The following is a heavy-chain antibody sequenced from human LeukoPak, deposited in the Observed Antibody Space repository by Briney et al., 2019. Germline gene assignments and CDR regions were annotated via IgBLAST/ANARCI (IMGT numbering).Heavy chain of an antibody. J-gene: IGHJ3*02. D-gene: IGHD3-22*01. Sequence: GESLKISCKGSGYSFTSYWIGWVRQMPGKGLEWMGIIYPGDSDTRYSPSFQGQVTISADKSISTAYLQWSSLKASDTAMYYCAREFSGFSTWGAFDIWGQGTMVTVSS. CDR2: IYPGDSDT. CDR1: GYSFTSYW. CDR3: AREFSGFSTWGAFDI. V-gene: IGHV5-51*01.